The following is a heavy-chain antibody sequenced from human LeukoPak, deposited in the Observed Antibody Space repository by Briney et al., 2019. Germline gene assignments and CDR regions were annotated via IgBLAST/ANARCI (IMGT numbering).Heavy chain of an antibody. Sequence: GGSLRLSCAASGFTFSSYSMNWVRQAPGKGLEWVSSISSSSSYIYYADSVKGRFTISRDNAKNSLYLQVNSLRAEDTAVYYCAREDYGDFYYGMDVWGKGTTVTVSS. CDR1: GFTFSSYS. V-gene: IGHV3-21*01. CDR3: AREDYGDFYYGMDV. D-gene: IGHD4-17*01. J-gene: IGHJ6*04. CDR2: ISSSSSYI.